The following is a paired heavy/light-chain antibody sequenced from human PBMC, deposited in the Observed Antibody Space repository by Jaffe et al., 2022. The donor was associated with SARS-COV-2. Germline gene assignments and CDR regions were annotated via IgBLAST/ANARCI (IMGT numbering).Heavy chain of an antibody. J-gene: IGHJ3*01. V-gene: IGHV3-7*01. D-gene: IGHD2-2*01. CDR1: GFSLSSYW. Sequence: EVQLVESGGDLVQPGGSLRLSCAASGFSLSSYWMSWVRQAPGKGLEWVANIKQDGSETKYLDSVRGRFTISRDNAKNSVHLQMNSLRVEDTALYFCARDNWAQHIIDGFDLWGRGTMVTVSS. CDR3: ARDNWAQHIIDGFDL. CDR2: IKQDGSET.
Light chain of an antibody. V-gene: IGLV1-40*01. CDR1: SSSIGAGYA. J-gene: IGLJ3*02. Sequence: QSVLTQPPSMSGAPGQRVTISCTGTSSSIGAGYAVHWYQQLPETAPKLLIWHNTNRPSGVPDRFSGSKSGASASLAISGLQADDEADYYCQSYDSSLSAWVFGGGTKLTVL. CDR3: QSYDSSLSAWV. CDR2: HNT.